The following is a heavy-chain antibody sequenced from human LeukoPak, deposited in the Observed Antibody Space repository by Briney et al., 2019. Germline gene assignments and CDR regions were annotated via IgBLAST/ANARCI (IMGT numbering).Heavy chain of an antibody. D-gene: IGHD3-22*01. CDR2: ISGSGGST. CDR3: ARVSSGYYPDY. CDR1: GFTFSSYA. Sequence: GGSLRLSCAASGFTFSSYAMSWVRQAPGKGLEWVSAISGSGGSTYYADSVKGRFTISRDNSKNTLYLQMNSLKTEDTAVYYCARVSSGYYPDYWGQGTLVTVSS. V-gene: IGHV3-23*01. J-gene: IGHJ4*02.